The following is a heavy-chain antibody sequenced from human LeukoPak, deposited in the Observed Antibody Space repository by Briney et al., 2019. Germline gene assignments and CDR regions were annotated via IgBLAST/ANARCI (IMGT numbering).Heavy chain of an antibody. CDR2: IYYSGST. CDR3: ARRCSADSCYSSWYFDL. CDR1: GGSISSYY. J-gene: IGHJ2*01. V-gene: IGHV4-59*08. Sequence: NPSETLSLTCTVSGGSISSYYWSWVRQPPGKGLEWIGYIYYSGSTNYNPSLKSRVTISVDTSRNQFSLKLSSVTAADTAVYYCARRCSADSCYSSWYFDLWGRGTLVTVSS. D-gene: IGHD2-15*01.